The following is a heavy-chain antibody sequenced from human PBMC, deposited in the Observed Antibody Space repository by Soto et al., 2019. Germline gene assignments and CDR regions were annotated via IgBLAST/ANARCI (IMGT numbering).Heavy chain of an antibody. CDR1: GFTFSSYS. CDR2: ISSSSSYI. D-gene: IGHD5-12*01. CDR3: ARDLGGSSGYDSNYYYYGMDV. Sequence: GGSLRLSCAASGFTFSSYSKNWVRQAPGKGLEWVSSISSSSSYIYYADSVKGRFTISRDNAKNSLYLQMNSLRAEDTAVYYCARDLGGSSGYDSNYYYYGMDVWGQGTTVTVSS. V-gene: IGHV3-21*01. J-gene: IGHJ6*02.